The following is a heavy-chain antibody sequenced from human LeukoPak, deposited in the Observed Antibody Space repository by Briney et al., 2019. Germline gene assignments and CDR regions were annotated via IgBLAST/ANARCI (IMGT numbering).Heavy chain of an antibody. CDR1: GSTFSTDA. D-gene: IGHD2-2*01. CDR3: ARGTRGVSDY. Sequence: GGSLRLSCAASGSTFSTDAMHWVRQAPGKGLEWVAVISDDGSKIYYADSVKGRFTIPRDNAKNSLYLQMNSLRAEDTAVYYCARGTRGVSDYWGQGTLVTVSS. J-gene: IGHJ4*02. V-gene: IGHV3-30*04. CDR2: ISDDGSKI.